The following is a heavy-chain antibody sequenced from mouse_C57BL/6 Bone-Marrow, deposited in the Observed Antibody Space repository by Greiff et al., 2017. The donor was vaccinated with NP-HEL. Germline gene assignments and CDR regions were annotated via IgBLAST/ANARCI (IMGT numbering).Heavy chain of an antibody. D-gene: IGHD1-1*01. CDR3: ARLLRCGYFDV. V-gene: IGHV4-1*01. Sequence: CAASGVDFSRYWMSWVRRATGKGLEWIGEINPDSSTINYAPSLKDKFIISRDNAKNTLYLQMSKVRSEDTALYYCARLLRCGYFDVWGTGTTVTVSS. J-gene: IGHJ1*03. CDR1: GVDFSRYW. CDR2: INPDSSTI.